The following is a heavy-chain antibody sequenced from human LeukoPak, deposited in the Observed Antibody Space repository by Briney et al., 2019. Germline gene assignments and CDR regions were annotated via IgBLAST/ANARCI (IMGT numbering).Heavy chain of an antibody. V-gene: IGHV3-73*01. CDR3: TSGGPDIVLMVYATNDAFDI. D-gene: IGHD2-8*01. J-gene: IGHJ3*02. CDR1: GFTFSGSA. CDR2: IRSKANSYAT. Sequence: GGSLRLSCAASGFTFSGSAMHWVRQASGKGLEWVGRIRSKANSYATAYAASVKGRFTISRDDSKNTAYLQMNSLKTEDTAVYYCTSGGPDIVLMVYATNDAFDIWGQGTMVTVSS.